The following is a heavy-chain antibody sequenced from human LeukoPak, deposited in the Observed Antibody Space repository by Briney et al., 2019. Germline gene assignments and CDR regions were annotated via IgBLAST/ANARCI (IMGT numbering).Heavy chain of an antibody. D-gene: IGHD3-10*01. CDR3: AKDFRSSWGDY. CDR1: GFTFSSYA. Sequence: PGGSLRLSCAASGFTFSSYAMSWVRQAPGKGLEWVSAISGSGGSTYYADSVKGRFTISRDNSKNTLYLQMNSVRAEDTAVDHCAKDFRSSWGDYWGQGTLVTVSS. J-gene: IGHJ4*02. CDR2: ISGSGGST. V-gene: IGHV3-23*01.